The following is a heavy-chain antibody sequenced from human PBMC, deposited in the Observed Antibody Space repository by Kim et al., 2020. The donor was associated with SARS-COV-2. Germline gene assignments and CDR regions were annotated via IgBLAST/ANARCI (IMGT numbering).Heavy chain of an antibody. D-gene: IGHD3-22*01. Sequence: SLKSRVTISVDTSKNQFSLKLSSVTAADTAVYYCARSPRGYYDSSGYFDYWGQGTLVTVSS. V-gene: IGHV4-59*01. J-gene: IGHJ4*02. CDR3: ARSPRGYYDSSGYFDY.